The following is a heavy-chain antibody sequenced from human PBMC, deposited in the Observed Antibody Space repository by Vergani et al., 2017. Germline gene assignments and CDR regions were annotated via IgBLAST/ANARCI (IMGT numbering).Heavy chain of an antibody. Sequence: QVQLVQSGAEVKKPGASVKVSCKASGYTFTSYGISWVRQAPGQGLEWMGRISAYNGNTNYAQKLQGRVTMTTDTSTSTAYMELRSMRSDDTAVYYCAGDPDIVVVPAAPYYYYYYGMDVWGQGTTVTVSS. J-gene: IGHJ6*02. V-gene: IGHV1-18*04. CDR3: AGDPDIVVVPAAPYYYYYYGMDV. CDR1: GYTFTSYG. D-gene: IGHD2-2*01. CDR2: ISAYNGNT.